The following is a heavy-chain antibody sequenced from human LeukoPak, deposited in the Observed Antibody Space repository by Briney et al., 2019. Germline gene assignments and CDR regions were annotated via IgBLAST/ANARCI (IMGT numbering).Heavy chain of an antibody. J-gene: IGHJ4*02. D-gene: IGHD4-17*01. Sequence: GGSLRLSCAASGFIVSNNYMSWVRQAPGKGLEWVSTVSSGGGTYYADSVKGRFTISRDNSKNTLYLQVNSLRAEDTAVYYCASYYGDSLFDSWGQGTLVTVSS. CDR3: ASYYGDSLFDS. V-gene: IGHV3-66*01. CDR1: GFIVSNNY. CDR2: VSSGGGT.